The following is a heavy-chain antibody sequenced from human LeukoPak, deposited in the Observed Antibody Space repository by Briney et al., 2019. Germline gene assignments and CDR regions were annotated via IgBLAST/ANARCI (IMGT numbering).Heavy chain of an antibody. D-gene: IGHD6-19*01. CDR2: INHSGST. CDR1: GGSFSGYY. V-gene: IGHV4-34*01. CDR3: ARGRGSGWSFDY. J-gene: IGHJ4*02. Sequence: SETLSLTCAVYGGSFSGYYWSWIRQPPGKGLEWIGEINHSGSTNYNPSLKSRVTISVDTSKNQFSLKLSSVTAADAAVYYCARGRGSGWSFDYWGQGTLVTVSS.